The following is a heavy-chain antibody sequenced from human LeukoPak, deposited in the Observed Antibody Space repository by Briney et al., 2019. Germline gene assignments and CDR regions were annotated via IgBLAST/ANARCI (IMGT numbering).Heavy chain of an antibody. CDR2: ISTYSANA. D-gene: IGHD5-12*01. V-gene: IGHV1-18*01. CDR1: DYTFTTYG. J-gene: IGHJ3*02. Sequence: ASVNVSCKASDYTFTTYGISWVRQAPGQGLEWMGWISTYSANANYAPRFQGRVTMTTDTSTSTAYMELKSLRSDDTAIYYCARDRGYQPDTFDIWGQGTVVTVSS. CDR3: ARDRGYQPDTFDI.